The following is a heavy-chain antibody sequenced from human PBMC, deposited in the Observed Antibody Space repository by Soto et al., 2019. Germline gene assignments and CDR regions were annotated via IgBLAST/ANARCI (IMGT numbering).Heavy chain of an antibody. Sequence: GASVKVSCKASGYTFTSYGISWVRQAPGQGLEWMGWISAYNGNTNYAQKLQGRVTMTTDTSTSTAYMELRSLRSDDTAVYYCARDYCSSSRCFDYYMDVWGKGTTVTVSS. CDR2: ISAYNGNT. CDR1: GYTFTSYG. V-gene: IGHV1-18*01. D-gene: IGHD2-2*01. J-gene: IGHJ6*03. CDR3: ARDYCSSSRCFDYYMDV.